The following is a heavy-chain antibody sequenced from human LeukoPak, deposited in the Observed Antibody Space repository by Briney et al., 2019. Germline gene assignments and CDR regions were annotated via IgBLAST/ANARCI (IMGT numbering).Heavy chain of an antibody. CDR2: INHSGST. CDR3: ARGVDPRITIFGVVIYFDY. J-gene: IGHJ4*02. Sequence: PSETLSLTCAVYGGSFSGYYWSWIRQPPGKGLEWIGEINHSGSTNYNPSLKSRVTISVDTSKNQFSLKLSSVTAADTAVYYCARGVDPRITIFGVVIYFDYWGQGTLVTVSS. D-gene: IGHD3-3*01. V-gene: IGHV4-34*01. CDR1: GGSFSGYY.